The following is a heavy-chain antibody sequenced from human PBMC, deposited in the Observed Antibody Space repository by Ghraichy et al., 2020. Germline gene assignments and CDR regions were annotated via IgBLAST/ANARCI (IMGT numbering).Heavy chain of an antibody. CDR2: IWYDGSNK. D-gene: IGHD6-13*01. CDR1: GFTFSSYG. CDR3: ARDGIAAAGTPNGMDV. V-gene: IGHV3-33*01. J-gene: IGHJ6*02. Sequence: GGSLRLSCAASGFTFSSYGMHWVRQAPGKGLEWVAVIWYDGSNKNYADSVKGRFTISRDNSKNTLYLQMNSLRAEDTAVYYCARDGIAAAGTPNGMDVWGQGTTVTVSS.